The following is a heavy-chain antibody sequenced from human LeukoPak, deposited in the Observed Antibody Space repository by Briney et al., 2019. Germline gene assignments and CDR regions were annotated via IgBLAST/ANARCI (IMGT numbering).Heavy chain of an antibody. V-gene: IGHV4-59*01. Sequence: SETLSLTCTVSGGSISSYYWSWIRQPPGKGLEWIGYIYYSGGTNYNPSLKSRVTISVDTSKNQFSLKLRSVTAADTAVYYCAGGSSGYYYSVDYWGQGTLVTVSS. J-gene: IGHJ4*02. CDR1: GGSISSYY. CDR3: AGGSSGYYYSVDY. CDR2: IYYSGGT. D-gene: IGHD3-22*01.